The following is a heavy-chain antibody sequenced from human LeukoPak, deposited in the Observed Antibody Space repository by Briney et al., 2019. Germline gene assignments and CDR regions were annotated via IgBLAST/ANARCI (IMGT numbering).Heavy chain of an antibody. D-gene: IGHD3-10*01. V-gene: IGHV3-23*01. Sequence: GGSLRLSCAASGFTFSSSAMSWVRQAPGKGLEWVSAISGSGGVTYYRDSVKGRFTVSRDNSKNTLYLQMNSLRAEDTALYYCAKNGSGTSRAFYVWGQVTMVTVSS. J-gene: IGHJ3*01. CDR2: ISGSGGVT. CDR3: AKNGSGTSRAFYV. CDR1: GFTFSSSA.